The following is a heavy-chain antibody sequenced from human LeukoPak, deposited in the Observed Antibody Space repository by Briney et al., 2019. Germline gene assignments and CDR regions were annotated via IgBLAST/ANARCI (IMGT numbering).Heavy chain of an antibody. Sequence: ASVKASCKASGYTFTSYDINWVRQATGQGLEWMGWMNPSSGNTGYAQKFQGRVTMTRNTSISTAYMELSSLRSEDTAVYYCARGGALRYFDWLLHRAYYFDYWGQGTLVTVSS. V-gene: IGHV1-8*02. CDR3: ARGGALRYFDWLLHRAYYFDY. CDR2: MNPSSGNT. J-gene: IGHJ4*02. D-gene: IGHD3-9*01. CDR1: GYTFTSYD.